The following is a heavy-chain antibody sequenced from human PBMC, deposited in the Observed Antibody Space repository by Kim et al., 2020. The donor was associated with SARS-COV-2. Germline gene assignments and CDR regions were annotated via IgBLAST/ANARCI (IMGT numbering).Heavy chain of an antibody. CDR1: GGSISSYY. V-gene: IGHV4-59*08. CDR3: ARLFATWNPNSPLDYYCYMDV. J-gene: IGHJ6*03. CDR2: IYYSGST. Sequence: SETLSLTCTVSGGSISSYYWSWIRQPPGKGLEWIGYIYYSGSTNYNPSLKSRVTISIDTSKKQFSLKLSSVTAADTAVYYCARLFATWNPNSPLDYYCYMDVWRKGTTVTVSS. D-gene: IGHD1-1*01.